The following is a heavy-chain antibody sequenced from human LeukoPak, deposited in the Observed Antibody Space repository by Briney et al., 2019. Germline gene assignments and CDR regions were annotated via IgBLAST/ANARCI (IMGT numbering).Heavy chain of an antibody. V-gene: IGHV3-23*01. CDR1: GFMFSSYA. CDR3: AKETPGSGWYTVAY. Sequence: GGSLRLSCAASGFMFSSYAMSWVRQAPGKGLEWVSAISGSGDRTYYADSVKGRFTISRDNSKNTLYLQMNSLRAEDTAVYYCAKETPGSGWYTVAYWGQGTLVTVSS. J-gene: IGHJ4*02. CDR2: ISGSGDRT. D-gene: IGHD6-13*01.